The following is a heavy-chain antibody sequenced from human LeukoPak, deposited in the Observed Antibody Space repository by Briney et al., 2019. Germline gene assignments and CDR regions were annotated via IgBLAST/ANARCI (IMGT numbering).Heavy chain of an antibody. D-gene: IGHD3-16*01. V-gene: IGHV4-34*01. Sequence: SETLSLTCAVYGGSFSGYYWSWIRQPPRKGLEWIGSIYRSGSTYYNPSLKSRVTISVDTSKNQFSLKLSSVTAADTAVYYCARYAWGTAADPYWGQGTLVTVSS. CDR3: ARYAWGTAADPY. J-gene: IGHJ4*02. CDR1: GGSFSGYY. CDR2: IYRSGST.